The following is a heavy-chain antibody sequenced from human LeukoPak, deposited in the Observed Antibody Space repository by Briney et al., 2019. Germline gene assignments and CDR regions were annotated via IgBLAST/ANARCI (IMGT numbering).Heavy chain of an antibody. CDR2: IYPGDSDT. D-gene: IGHD6-6*01. CDR3: ARHQYSSSSVGKYYFDY. V-gene: IGHV5-51*01. J-gene: IGHJ4*02. Sequence: GESLKISCQGSGYSFTSYWIGWVRQMPGKGLEWMGIIYPGDSDTRYSPSFQGQVTISADKSISTAYLQWSSLKASDTAMYYCARHQYSSSSVGKYYFDYWGQGTLVTVSS. CDR1: GYSFTSYW.